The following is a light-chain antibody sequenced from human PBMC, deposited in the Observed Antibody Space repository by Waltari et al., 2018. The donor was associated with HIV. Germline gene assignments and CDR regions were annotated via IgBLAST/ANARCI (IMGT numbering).Light chain of an antibody. CDR3: MLFFRASYL. J-gene: IGLJ2*01. CDR2: SST. CDR1: TGPVNIGHY. V-gene: IGLV7-43*01. Sequence: QAVVTQVPSVTVSPGGPVTLTCTSATGPVNIGHYANWFQQRPGQAPRTLIYSSTRRHSLTPKRFSASLVDDRAALILSTVWHEDEALYYCMLFFRASYLFGGGTKVTVL.